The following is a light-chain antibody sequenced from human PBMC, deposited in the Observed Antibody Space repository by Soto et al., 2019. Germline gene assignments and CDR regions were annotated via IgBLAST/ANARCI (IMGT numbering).Light chain of an antibody. Sequence: QSALTQPASVSGSPGQSITIFCTGTSSDVGSYNYVSWYQQHPGKAPKLMIYEVSNRPSGVSNRFSGSKSGNTASLTISGLQAEDEADYYCSSYTSSSTPWVFGGGTKLTVL. J-gene: IGLJ3*02. CDR1: SSDVGSYNY. CDR3: SSYTSSSTPWV. V-gene: IGLV2-14*01. CDR2: EVS.